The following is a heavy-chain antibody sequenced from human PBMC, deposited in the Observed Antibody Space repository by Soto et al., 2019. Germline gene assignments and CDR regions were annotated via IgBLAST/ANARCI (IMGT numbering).Heavy chain of an antibody. Sequence: GGSLRLSCAASGFTFSIYAMSWVRQAPGKGLEWVSAISGSGGSTYYADSVKGRFTISRDNSKNTLYLQMNSLRAEDTAVYYCAKASSNTAMRYYFDYWGQGTLVTVSS. CDR2: ISGSGGST. CDR1: GFTFSIYA. CDR3: AKASSNTAMRYYFDY. J-gene: IGHJ4*02. V-gene: IGHV3-23*01. D-gene: IGHD5-18*01.